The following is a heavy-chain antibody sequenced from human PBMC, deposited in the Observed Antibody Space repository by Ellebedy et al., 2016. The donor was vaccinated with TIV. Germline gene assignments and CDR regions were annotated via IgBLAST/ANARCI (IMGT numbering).Heavy chain of an antibody. V-gene: IGHV4-59*01. Sequence: MPSETLSLTCTVSGVSISGYYWSWVRQPPGKGLEWIGYIHYTGTTNYNPSLKSRVTISLDTSKHQSSLHLNSVTAADTAVYYCTKTRGWLQPDFHYWGQGSLVTVSS. CDR2: IHYTGTT. D-gene: IGHD5-24*01. J-gene: IGHJ4*02. CDR3: TKTRGWLQPDFHY. CDR1: GVSISGYY.